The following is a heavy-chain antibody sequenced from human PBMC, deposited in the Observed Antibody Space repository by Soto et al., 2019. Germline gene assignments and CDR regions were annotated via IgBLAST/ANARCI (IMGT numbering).Heavy chain of an antibody. V-gene: IGHV3-23*01. CDR2: ISDSGGST. CDR3: AKGLTYYYDSSGQKGAFDI. D-gene: IGHD3-22*01. CDR1: GLTFSSYA. Sequence: GGSLRLSCAASGLTFSSYAMRWVRQAPGKGLEWVSGISDSGGSTYYADSVKGRFTISRDNSKNTLYLQMNSLRAEDTAVYYCAKGLTYYYDSSGQKGAFDIWGQGTMVTVSS. J-gene: IGHJ3*02.